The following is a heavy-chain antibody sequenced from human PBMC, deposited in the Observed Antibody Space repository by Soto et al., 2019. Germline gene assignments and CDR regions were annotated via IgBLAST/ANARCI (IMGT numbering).Heavy chain of an antibody. J-gene: IGHJ4*01. CDR3: ARHAMAGRSRLEWWGELSD. CDR1: GGTFSTYA. CDR2: IIPMFGTP. V-gene: IGHV1-69*01. Sequence: QLQLVQSGSEVRKPGSSVNVSCKASGGTFSTYAISWLRQAPGQGPEWMGGIIPMFGTPNYAQKFQGRVTITADASTSAAYMDLGSLRPDDTAVYYCARHAMAGRSRLEWWGELSDWGQGTLVIVSS. D-gene: IGHD3-16*02.